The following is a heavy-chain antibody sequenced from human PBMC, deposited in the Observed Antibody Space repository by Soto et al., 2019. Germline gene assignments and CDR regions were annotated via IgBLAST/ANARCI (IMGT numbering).Heavy chain of an antibody. CDR3: AKDTRWDVDACGI. Sequence: EVQLLESGGGLVQPGGSLRLSCAASGFTFSSYAMSWVRQAPGKGLEWVSAISGSGGSTYYADSVKGRFTISRDNSKNTVYLEMNSLRAEDTAVDYCAKDTRWDVDACGIWGEGTMVTVSS. CDR2: ISGSGGST. J-gene: IGHJ3*02. D-gene: IGHD1-26*01. CDR1: GFTFSSYA. V-gene: IGHV3-23*01.